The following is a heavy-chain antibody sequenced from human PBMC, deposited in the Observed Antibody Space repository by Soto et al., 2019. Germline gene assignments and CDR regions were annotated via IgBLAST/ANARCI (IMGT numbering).Heavy chain of an antibody. CDR2: IYYSGST. V-gene: IGHV4-59*08. J-gene: IGHJ4*02. CDR3: ARHNYGSGSTYFDY. Sequence: PSETLSLTCTVSGGSISSYYWSWIRQPPGKGLEWIGYIYYSGSTYYNPSLKSRVTISVDTSKNQFSLKLNSMTAADTAVYYCARHNYGSGSTYFDYWGQGTLVTVSS. CDR1: GGSISSYY. D-gene: IGHD3-10*01.